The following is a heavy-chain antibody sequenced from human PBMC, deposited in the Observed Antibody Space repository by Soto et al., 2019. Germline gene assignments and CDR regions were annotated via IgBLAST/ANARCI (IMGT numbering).Heavy chain of an antibody. V-gene: IGHV3-30-3*01. CDR3: ARDGGHDSGERNYYYGMDV. CDR1: GFTFDDYA. D-gene: IGHD4-17*01. Sequence: GGSLRLSCAASGFTFDDYAMHWVRQAPGKGLEWVAVISYDGSNKYYADSVKGRFTISRDNSKNTLYLQMNSLRAEDTAVYYCARDGGHDSGERNYYYGMDVWGQGTTVTVSS. CDR2: ISYDGSNK. J-gene: IGHJ6*02.